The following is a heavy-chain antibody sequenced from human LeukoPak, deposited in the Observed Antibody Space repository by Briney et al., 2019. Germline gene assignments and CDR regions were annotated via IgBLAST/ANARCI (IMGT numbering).Heavy chain of an antibody. CDR2: IYSGGSA. J-gene: IGHJ4*02. D-gene: IGHD3-10*01. V-gene: IGHV3-53*01. CDR1: GFTVSSNY. Sequence: PGGSLRLSCAASGFTVSSNYMSWVRRAPGKGLEWVSVIYSGGSAYYADSVKGRFTISRDNSKNTLYLQMNSLRAEDTAVYYCARASNGGYFDYWGQGTLVTVSS. CDR3: ARASNGGYFDY.